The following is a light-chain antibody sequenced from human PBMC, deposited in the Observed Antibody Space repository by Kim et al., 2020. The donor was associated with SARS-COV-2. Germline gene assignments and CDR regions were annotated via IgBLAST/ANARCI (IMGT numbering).Light chain of an antibody. CDR2: GNN. CDR1: SSNIGRNT. V-gene: IGLV1-44*01. Sequence: QSVLTQPPSASGTPGQRVTISCSGNSSNIGRNTVYWYQQLPGTAPKLLIYGNNQRPSGVPDRISGSKSGTSASLAISGLQSEDEADYYCAAWDGSLNGWVFGGGTQLTVL. J-gene: IGLJ3*02. CDR3: AAWDGSLNGWV.